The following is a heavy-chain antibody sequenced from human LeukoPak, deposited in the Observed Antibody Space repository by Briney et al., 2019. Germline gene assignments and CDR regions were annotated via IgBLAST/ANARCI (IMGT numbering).Heavy chain of an antibody. Sequence: PGGSLRLSTVDPLVTSTDATTSTVRQAPGKGLEWVSSISSSSSYINYADSVKGRLTISRDNAKNSVYLQMNNRRALSTAVYYCAKYPPVYWELALGRQCNFDYWGQGTLVTVSS. D-gene: IGHD3-3*02. V-gene: IGHV3-21*01. J-gene: IGHJ4*02. CDR3: AKYPPVYWELALGRQCNFDY. CDR2: ISSSSSYI. CDR1: LVTSTDAT.